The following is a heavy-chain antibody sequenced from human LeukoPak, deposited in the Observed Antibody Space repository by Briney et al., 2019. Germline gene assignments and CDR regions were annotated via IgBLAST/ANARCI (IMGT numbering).Heavy chain of an antibody. V-gene: IGHV4-39*07. Sequence: SETLSLTCTVSGGSISSSSDYWRWIRQPPGKGLGWIGTIYYSGITYYTPSLKSRLTISVDTSKNQFSLKLSSVTAADTAVYYCARDQWVGATNYRLSSWFDPWGQGTLVTVSS. J-gene: IGHJ5*02. CDR3: ARDQWVGATNYRLSSWFDP. CDR2: IYYSGIT. CDR1: GGSISSSSDY. D-gene: IGHD1-26*01.